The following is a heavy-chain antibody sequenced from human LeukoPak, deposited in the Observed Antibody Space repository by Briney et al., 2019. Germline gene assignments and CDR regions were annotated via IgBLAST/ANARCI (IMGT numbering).Heavy chain of an antibody. V-gene: IGHV4-38-2*01. CDR2: IYPSGST. D-gene: IGHD3-22*01. J-gene: IGHJ4*02. CDR3: ARAPRDSSSSNYMRRFDY. CDR1: GYSISSDNY. Sequence: SETLSLTCAVSGYSISSDNYWVWIRQPPGQGLEWTGGIYPSGSTYYNPSLKSRVTMSVDTSKNQFSLKLSSVTAADTAVYYCARAPRDSSSSNYMRRFDYWGQGTLVTVSS.